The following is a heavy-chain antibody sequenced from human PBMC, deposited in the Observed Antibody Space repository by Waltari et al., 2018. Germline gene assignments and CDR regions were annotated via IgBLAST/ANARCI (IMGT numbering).Heavy chain of an antibody. Sequence: LQLQESGSGLVKPSQTLSLTCAVSGGPISSGGYSGSWIRQPPGKGLEWIGYIYDSGSTYYNPSLKTRVTISVDRSKTQFSLKLSSETAAGTAVDYCARTDYGGNSRGSGFDPWGQGTLVTVSS. D-gene: IGHD4-17*01. CDR1: GGPISSGGYS. CDR3: ARTDYGGNSRGSGFDP. J-gene: IGHJ5*02. CDR2: IYDSGST. V-gene: IGHV4-30-2*01.